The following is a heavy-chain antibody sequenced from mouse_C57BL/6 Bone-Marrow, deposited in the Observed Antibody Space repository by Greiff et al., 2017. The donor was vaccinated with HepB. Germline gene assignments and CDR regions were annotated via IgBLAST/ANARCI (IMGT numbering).Heavy chain of an antibody. D-gene: IGHD3-2*02. Sequence: QVQLQQPGAELVRPGTSVKLSCKASGYTFTSYWMHWVKQRPGQGLEWIGVIDPSDSYTNYNQKFKGKAPLTVDTSSSTAYMQLSSLTSEDSAVYYCARGGDSSGLYFDYWGQGTTLTVSS. CDR1: GYTFTSYW. J-gene: IGHJ2*01. V-gene: IGHV1-59*01. CDR3: ARGGDSSGLYFDY. CDR2: IDPSDSYT.